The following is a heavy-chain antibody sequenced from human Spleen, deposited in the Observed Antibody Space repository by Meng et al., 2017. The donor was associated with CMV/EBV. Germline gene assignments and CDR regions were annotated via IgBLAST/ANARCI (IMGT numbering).Heavy chain of an antibody. CDR1: GFTFSSYE. CDR2: INHSGST. CDR3: ARASDIVVVPAAMGWFDP. D-gene: IGHD2-2*01. V-gene: IGHV4-34*01. Sequence: GSLRLSCAASGFTFSSYEMNWVRQAPGKGLEWIGEINHSGSTNYNPSLKSRVTISVDTSKNQFSLKLSSVTAADTAVYYCARASDIVVVPAAMGWFDPWGQGTLVTVSS. J-gene: IGHJ5*02.